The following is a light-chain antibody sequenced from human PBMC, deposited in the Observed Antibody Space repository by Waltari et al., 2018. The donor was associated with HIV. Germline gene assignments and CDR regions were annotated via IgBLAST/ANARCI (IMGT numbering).Light chain of an antibody. CDR2: DVT. V-gene: IGLV2-8*01. Sequence: QSALTQPPSASGSPGQSVTISCTGTSSDVGAYNYVSWFQQHPGKAPKLMIYDVTKRPSGVHARLSVSKAGNTAALTVSGLQAEDEADYYCASHAGSKDVFGGGTRLTVL. J-gene: IGLJ2*01. CDR3: ASHAGSKDV. CDR1: SSDVGAYNY.